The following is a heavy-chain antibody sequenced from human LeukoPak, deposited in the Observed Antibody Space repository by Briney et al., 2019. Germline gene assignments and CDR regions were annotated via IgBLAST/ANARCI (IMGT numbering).Heavy chain of an antibody. CDR2: IYYSGST. D-gene: IGHD2-21*01. CDR3: ARENVVLYYFDY. CDR1: GGSISSYY. J-gene: IGHJ4*02. V-gene: IGHV4-59*01. Sequence: SETLSLTCTVSGGSISSYYWSWIRQPPGKGLEWIGYIYYSGSTNYNPSLKSRVTISVDTSMNQFSLKLSSVTAADTAVYYCARENVVLYYFDYWGQGTLVTVSS.